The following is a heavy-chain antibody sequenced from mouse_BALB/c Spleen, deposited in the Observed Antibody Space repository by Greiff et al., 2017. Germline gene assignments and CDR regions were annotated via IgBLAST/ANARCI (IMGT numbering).Heavy chain of an antibody. CDR3: ARGLEGFAY. CDR1: GYSITSDYA. CDR2: ISYSGST. V-gene: IGHV3-2*02. J-gene: IGHJ3*01. Sequence: EVQLQQSGPGLVKPSQSLSLTCTVTGYSITSDYAWNWIRQFPGNKLEWMGYISYSGSTSYNPSLKSRISITRDTSKNQFFLQLNSVTTEDTATYYCARGLEGFAYWGQGTLVTVSA. D-gene: IGHD2-4*01.